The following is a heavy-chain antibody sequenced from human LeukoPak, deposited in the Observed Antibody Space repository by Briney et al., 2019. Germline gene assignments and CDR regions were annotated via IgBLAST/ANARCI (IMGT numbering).Heavy chain of an antibody. D-gene: IGHD2-15*01. J-gene: IGHJ3*02. CDR1: GYTFTGYY. CDR2: INPNSGGT. Sequence: ASVKVSCKASGYTFTGYYMHWVRQAPGQGIEWMGWINPNSGGTNYAQKFQGRVTMTRDTSISTAYMELSRLRSDDTAVYYCAREDCSGGSCYRPHDAFDIWGQGTMVTVSS. CDR3: AREDCSGGSCYRPHDAFDI. V-gene: IGHV1-2*02.